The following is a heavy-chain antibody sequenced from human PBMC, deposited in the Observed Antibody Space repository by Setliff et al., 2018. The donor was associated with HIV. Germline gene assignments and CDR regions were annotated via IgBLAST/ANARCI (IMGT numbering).Heavy chain of an antibody. D-gene: IGHD3-10*01. CDR3: ARGGSGNYYPYYYHMDV. J-gene: IGHJ6*03. CDR1: GYTFNNYY. Sequence: ASVKVSCKASGYTFNNYYMHWVRQAPGQGLEWMGIINPSDNRTYYAQKFQGRVTMTRDTSTSSGYMELRSLRSEDTAVYYCARGGSGNYYPYYYHMDVWGKGTTVTVSS. CDR2: INPSDNRT. V-gene: IGHV1-46*02.